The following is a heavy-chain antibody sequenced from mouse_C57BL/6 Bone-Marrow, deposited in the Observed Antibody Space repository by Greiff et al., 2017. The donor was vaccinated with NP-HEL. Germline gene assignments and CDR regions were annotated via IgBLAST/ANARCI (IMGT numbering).Heavy chain of an antibody. CDR1: GFNIKNTY. CDR2: IDPANGNT. J-gene: IGHJ4*01. D-gene: IGHD4-1*01. Sequence: EVQLQQSVAELVRPGASVKLSCTASGFNIKNTYMNWVKQRPEQGLEWIGRIDPANGNTKYAPQFPGPATITADTSSNTAYLQLSSLTSEDTAIYYCASGTDYYAMDYWGQGTSVTVSS. V-gene: IGHV14-3*01. CDR3: ASGTDYYAMDY.